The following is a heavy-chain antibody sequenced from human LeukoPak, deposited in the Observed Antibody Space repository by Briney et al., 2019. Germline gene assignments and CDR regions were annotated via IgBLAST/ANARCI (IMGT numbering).Heavy chain of an antibody. D-gene: IGHD2-2*01. V-gene: IGHV3-9*01. CDR2: ISWNSGII. CDR1: GFTFDDFA. Sequence: PGRSLRLSCAASGFTFDDFALHWVRQAPGKGLEWVSGISWNSGIINYADSVKGRFTISRDNAKNSLYLQMNSLRAEDTAVYYCARARVVPAAVIPYYYYMDVWGKGTTVTVSS. CDR3: ARARVVPAAVIPYYYYMDV. J-gene: IGHJ6*03.